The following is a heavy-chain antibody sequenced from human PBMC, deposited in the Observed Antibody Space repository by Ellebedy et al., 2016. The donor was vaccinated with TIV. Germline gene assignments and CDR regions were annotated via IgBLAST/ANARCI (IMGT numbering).Heavy chain of an antibody. CDR1: GFTFSSDW. D-gene: IGHD5-12*01. CDR3: ARISAGWLRSFDY. Sequence: GESLKISXAASGFTFSSDWMHWVRQTPGKGPVWVSGINSDGSITDYADSVKGRFTISRDNAKNTLYLQMNSLRVEDTAVYYCARISAGWLRSFDYWGRGTLVTVSS. CDR2: INSDGSIT. V-gene: IGHV3-74*01. J-gene: IGHJ4*02.